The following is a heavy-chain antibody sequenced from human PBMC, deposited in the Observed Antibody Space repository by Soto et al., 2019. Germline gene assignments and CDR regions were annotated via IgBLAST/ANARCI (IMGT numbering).Heavy chain of an antibody. Sequence: SETLSLTCAVYGGSFSGYYWSWIRQPPGKGLEWIGEINHSGSTNYNPSLKSRVTISADTSKNQFSLQLSSVTAADTAVYYCARDLLCFGESPADYYYGMDVWGQGTTVTVSS. CDR3: ARDLLCFGESPADYYYGMDV. J-gene: IGHJ6*02. V-gene: IGHV4-34*01. D-gene: IGHD3-10*01. CDR2: INHSGST. CDR1: GGSFSGYY.